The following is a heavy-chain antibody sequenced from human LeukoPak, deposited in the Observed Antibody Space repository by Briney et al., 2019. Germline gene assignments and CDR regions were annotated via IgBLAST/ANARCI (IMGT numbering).Heavy chain of an antibody. Sequence: PSETLSLTCAVYGGSFSGYYWSWIRQPPGKGLEWIGEINHSGSTNYNPSLKSRVTISVDMSKNQFSLKLSSVTAADTAVYYCARDRRYYDSSGYYSYHDYWGQGTLVTVSS. J-gene: IGHJ4*02. V-gene: IGHV4-34*01. D-gene: IGHD3-22*01. CDR2: INHSGST. CDR1: GGSFSGYY. CDR3: ARDRRYYDSSGYYSYHDY.